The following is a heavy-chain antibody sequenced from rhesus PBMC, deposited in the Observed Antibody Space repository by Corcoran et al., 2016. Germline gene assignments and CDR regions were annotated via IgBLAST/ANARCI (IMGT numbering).Heavy chain of an antibody. D-gene: IGHD6S26*01. CDR2: INGDGGGT. Sequence: QVQLQESGPGRVKPSEPLSLTCGVSGASLSTSWWTWLRQPPGKGLEWIGEINGDGGGTYYNPSLKSRVTISKDASTDQFSLKLKSVTAADTAMYYCARDVAAAGQWYFDYWGQGVLVTVSS. CDR1: GASLSTSW. CDR3: ARDVAAAGQWYFDY. J-gene: IGHJ4*01. V-gene: IGHV4-80*01.